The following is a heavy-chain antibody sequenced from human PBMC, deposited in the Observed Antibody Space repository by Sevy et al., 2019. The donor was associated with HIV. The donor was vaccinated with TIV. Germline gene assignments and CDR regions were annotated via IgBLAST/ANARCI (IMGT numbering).Heavy chain of an antibody. CDR3: ARDRVVHNDYIFVAYYYGMDV. CDR2: IFSGGRT. D-gene: IGHD4-4*01. Sequence: GGSLRLSCAVSGFAVSDNCMSWVRQSPGKGLEWVSVIFSGGRTSYADSVKGRFTGSRDGSKNTLYLQMDNLRAEDTATYYCARDRVVHNDYIFVAYYYGMDVWGQGTTFTVSS. J-gene: IGHJ6*02. CDR1: GFAVSDNC. V-gene: IGHV3-53*05.